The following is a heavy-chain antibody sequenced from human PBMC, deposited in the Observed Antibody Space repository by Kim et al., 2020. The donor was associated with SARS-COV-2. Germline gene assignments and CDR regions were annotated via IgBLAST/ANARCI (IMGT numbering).Heavy chain of an antibody. Sequence: DSVKGRFTISRENAKNTLYRQMNSLRAEDTAVYYCAKDGTIAARSAFDIWGQGTMVTVSS. J-gene: IGHJ3*02. V-gene: IGHV3-23*02. D-gene: IGHD6-6*01. CDR3: AKDGTIAARSAFDI.